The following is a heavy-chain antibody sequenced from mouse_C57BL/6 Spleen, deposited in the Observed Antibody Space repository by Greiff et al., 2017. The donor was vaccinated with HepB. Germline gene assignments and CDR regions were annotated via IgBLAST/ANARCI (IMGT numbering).Heavy chain of an antibody. J-gene: IGHJ2*01. CDR1: GFTFSNYW. Sequence: EVKVVESGGGLVQPGGSMKLSCVASGFTFSNYWMNWVRQSPEKGLEWVAQIRLKSDNYATHYAESVKGRFTISRDDSKSSVYLQMNNLSAEDTGIYYCTGWLFDYWGQGTTLTVSS. V-gene: IGHV6-3*01. CDR3: TGWLFDY. D-gene: IGHD2-2*01. CDR2: IRLKSDNYAT.